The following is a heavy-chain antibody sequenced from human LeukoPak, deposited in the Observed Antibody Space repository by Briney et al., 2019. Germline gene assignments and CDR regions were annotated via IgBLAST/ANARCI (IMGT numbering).Heavy chain of an antibody. V-gene: IGHV1-69*05. CDR1: GGTFSSYA. D-gene: IGHD3-10*01. CDR3: ASPRYGSGSAAHWFDP. Sequence: SVKVSCKASGGTFSSYAISWVRQAPGQGLEWMGGIIPIFGTANYAQKFQGGVTITTDESTSTAYMELSSLRSEDTAVYYCASPRYGSGSAAHWFDPWGQGTLVTVSS. CDR2: IIPIFGTA. J-gene: IGHJ5*02.